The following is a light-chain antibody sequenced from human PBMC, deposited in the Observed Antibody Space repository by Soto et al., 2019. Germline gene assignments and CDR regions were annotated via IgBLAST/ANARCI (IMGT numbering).Light chain of an antibody. CDR3: QQYYSYPSA. CDR1: QGISSY. V-gene: IGKV1-8*01. CDR2: AAS. Sequence: AIRMTQSPSSLSASTGDRVTITCRARQGISSYLAWYQQKPGKAPKLLIYAASTLQSGVPSRFCGSGSGTDFTLTISCLQSEDFATYYCQQYYSYPSAFGQGTKVEIK. J-gene: IGKJ1*01.